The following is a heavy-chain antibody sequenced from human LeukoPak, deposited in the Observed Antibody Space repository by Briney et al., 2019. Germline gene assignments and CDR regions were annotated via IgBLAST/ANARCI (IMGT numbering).Heavy chain of an antibody. CDR2: INHSGST. D-gene: IGHD6-19*01. CDR3: ARARQWLVLFAFDI. V-gene: IGHV4-34*01. Sequence: PSETLSLTCAVYGGSFSGYYWSWIRQPPGKGLEWIGEINHSGSTNYNPSLKSRVTISVDTSKNQFSLKLSSVTAADTAVYYCARARQWLVLFAFDIWGQGTMVTVSS. J-gene: IGHJ3*02. CDR1: GGSFSGYY.